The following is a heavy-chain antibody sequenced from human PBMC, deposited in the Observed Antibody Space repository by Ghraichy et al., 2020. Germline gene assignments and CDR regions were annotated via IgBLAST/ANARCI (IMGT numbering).Heavy chain of an antibody. Sequence: SETLSLTCTVSGGSVSSGSYYWSWIRQPPGKGLEWIGYIYYSGSTNYNPSLKSRVTISVDTSKNQFSLTLSSVTAADTAVYYWARDASRSHEVGRDYYYYGMDVWGQGTTVTVSS. CDR3: ARDASRSHEVGRDYYYYGMDV. CDR2: IYYSGST. D-gene: IGHD3-10*01. V-gene: IGHV4-61*01. CDR1: GGSVSSGSYY. J-gene: IGHJ6*02.